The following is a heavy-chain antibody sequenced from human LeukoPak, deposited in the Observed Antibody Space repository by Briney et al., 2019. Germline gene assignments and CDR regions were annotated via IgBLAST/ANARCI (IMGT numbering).Heavy chain of an antibody. D-gene: IGHD5-18*01. CDR2: IYSGGST. Sequence: GGSLRLSCAASGFTVSSNYMSWVRQAPGKGLEWVSVIYSGGSTYYADSVKGRFTISRDNSKNTLYLQMNSLRAEDTAVYYCARGGYSYGYSWFDPWGQGTLVTVS. CDR3: ARGGYSYGYSWFDP. J-gene: IGHJ5*02. CDR1: GFTVSSNY. V-gene: IGHV3-66*02.